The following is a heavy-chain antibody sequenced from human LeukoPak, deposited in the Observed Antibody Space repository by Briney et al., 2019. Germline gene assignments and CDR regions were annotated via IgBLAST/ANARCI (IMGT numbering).Heavy chain of an antibody. CDR2: ISDTGNT. CDR3: ARRGYHDSSGYDY. CDR1: GFTLSSYA. J-gene: IGHJ4*02. V-gene: IGHV3-21*06. D-gene: IGHD3-22*01. Sequence: GGSLRLSCAASGFTLSSYAMSWVRQAPGKGLEWVSAISDTGNTYHADSVKGRFTISRDNAKNSVFLQINNLRAEDTAIYYCARRGYHDSSGYDYWGQGTLVTVSS.